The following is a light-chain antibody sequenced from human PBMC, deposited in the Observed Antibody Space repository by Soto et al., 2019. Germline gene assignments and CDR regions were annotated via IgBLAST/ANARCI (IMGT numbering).Light chain of an antibody. Sequence: QSVLAQPASVSGSPGQSITISCTGTSSDVGAYNYVAWYQQHPGKAPKLIIYEVTNRPSGVSYRFSASKSGNTASLTISGLQSEDEADYYCISYTGKSASDVFGTGTKLTVL. J-gene: IGLJ1*01. CDR3: ISYTGKSASDV. V-gene: IGLV2-14*01. CDR1: SSDVGAYNY. CDR2: EVT.